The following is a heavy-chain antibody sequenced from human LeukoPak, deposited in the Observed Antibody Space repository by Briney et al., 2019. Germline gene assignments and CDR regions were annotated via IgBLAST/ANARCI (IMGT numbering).Heavy chain of an antibody. CDR2: IYYSGST. Sequence: SETLSLTCTVSGGSISSYYWSWIRQPPGKGLEWIGYIYYSGSTNYNPSLKSRVTISVDTSKNQFSLKLSSVTAADTAVYYCAREGDRYYYDSSGSFDYWGQGTLVTVSS. CDR3: AREGDRYYYDSSGSFDY. D-gene: IGHD3-22*01. V-gene: IGHV4-59*01. CDR1: GGSISSYY. J-gene: IGHJ4*02.